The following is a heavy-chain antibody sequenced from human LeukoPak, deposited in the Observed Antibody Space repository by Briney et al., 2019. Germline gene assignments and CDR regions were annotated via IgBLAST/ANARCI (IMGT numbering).Heavy chain of an antibody. J-gene: IGHJ4*02. CDR1: GGSISSSSYY. CDR2: IYYSGST. CDR3: ARLGSGTETYYDFWSGYYLDY. D-gene: IGHD3-3*01. Sequence: SETLPLTCTVSGGSISSSSYYWGWIRQPPGKGLEWIGSIYYSGSTYYNPSLKSRVTISVDTSKNQFSLKLSSVTAADTAVYYCARLGSGTETYYDFWSGYYLDYWGQGTLVTVSS. V-gene: IGHV4-39*01.